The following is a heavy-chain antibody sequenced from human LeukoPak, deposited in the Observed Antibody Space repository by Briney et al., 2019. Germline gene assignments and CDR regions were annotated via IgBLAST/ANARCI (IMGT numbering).Heavy chain of an antibody. CDR1: GYSFSSYW. CDR2: IYPGDSDT. J-gene: IGHJ4*02. Sequence: EESLKISCQASGYSFSSYWIAWVRHMPGKGLEWMGIIYPGDSDTKYSPSFEGQVTISADKSTSTTYLQWSSLRASDTAIYYCARRWYDSSGYSRHFDYWGQGTLVTVPS. D-gene: IGHD3-22*01. V-gene: IGHV5-51*01. CDR3: ARRWYDSSGYSRHFDY.